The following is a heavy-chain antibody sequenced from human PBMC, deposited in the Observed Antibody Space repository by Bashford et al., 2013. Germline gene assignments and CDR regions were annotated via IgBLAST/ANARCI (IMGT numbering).Heavy chain of an antibody. Sequence: SWIRQPHGKGLEWIGYIYYSGSTNYNPSLKSRVTISVDTSKNQFSLKLSSVTAADTAVYYCARARYPGNWFDPWGQGTLVTVSS. CDR3: ARARYPGNWFDP. V-gene: IGHV4-59*01. D-gene: IGHD2-15*01. CDR2: IYYSGST. J-gene: IGHJ5*02.